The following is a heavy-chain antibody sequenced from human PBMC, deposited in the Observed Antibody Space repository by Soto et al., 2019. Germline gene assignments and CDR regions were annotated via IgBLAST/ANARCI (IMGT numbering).Heavy chain of an antibody. D-gene: IGHD3-10*01. J-gene: IGHJ4*02. V-gene: IGHV1-18*01. Sequence: ASVKVSCKASGYTFTSYGISWVRQAPGQGLEWMGWISAFNGNTYYAQKLQGRVTMTTDTSTSTAYMELRSLRSDDTAVYYCAREVVLLWFGDTNIGAPDYWGQGTLVTVSS. CDR3: AREVVLLWFGDTNIGAPDY. CDR1: GYTFTSYG. CDR2: ISAFNGNT.